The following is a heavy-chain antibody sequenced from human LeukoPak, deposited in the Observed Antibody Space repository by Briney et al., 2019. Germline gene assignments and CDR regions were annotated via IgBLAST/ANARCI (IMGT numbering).Heavy chain of an antibody. CDR3: ARRLGGSSWYRYYMDV. Sequence: PSETLSLTCAVYGGSFSGYYWSWIRQPPGKGLEWIGEINHSGSTNYNPSLKSRVTISVDTSKNQFSLKLSSVTAADTAVYYCARRLGGSSWYRYYMDVWGKGTTVTISS. V-gene: IGHV4-34*01. CDR1: GGSFSGYY. D-gene: IGHD6-13*01. CDR2: INHSGST. J-gene: IGHJ6*03.